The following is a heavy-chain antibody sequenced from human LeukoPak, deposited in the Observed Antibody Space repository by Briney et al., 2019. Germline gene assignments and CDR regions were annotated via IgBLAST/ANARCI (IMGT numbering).Heavy chain of an antibody. CDR3: ARHAQDIVVVPAAYGMDV. CDR1: GYSFTSYW. Sequence: ESLKISCRGSGYSFTSYWIGWVRQMPGKGLEWMGIIYPGDSDTRYSPSFQGQVTISADKSISTAYLQWSSLKASDTAMYYCARHAQDIVVVPAAYGMDVWGQGTTVTVPS. J-gene: IGHJ6*02. D-gene: IGHD2-2*01. CDR2: IYPGDSDT. V-gene: IGHV5-51*01.